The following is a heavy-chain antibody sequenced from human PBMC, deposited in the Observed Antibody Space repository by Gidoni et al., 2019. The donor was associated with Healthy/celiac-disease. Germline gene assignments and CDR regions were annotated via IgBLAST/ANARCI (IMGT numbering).Heavy chain of an antibody. CDR1: GFPFSIYA. Sequence: EVQLLESGGGLVQPGGSLRLSCAASGFPFSIYAMSWVSQAPGKGLAGGSAISGSGGRTYYAESVKGRFTISRDNSKNTLYLQMNSLRAEDTAVYYCAKGGWGGPRLYYYGMDVWGQGTTVTVSS. J-gene: IGHJ6*02. CDR2: ISGSGGRT. V-gene: IGHV3-23*01. CDR3: AKGGWGGPRLYYYGMDV. D-gene: IGHD2-21*01.